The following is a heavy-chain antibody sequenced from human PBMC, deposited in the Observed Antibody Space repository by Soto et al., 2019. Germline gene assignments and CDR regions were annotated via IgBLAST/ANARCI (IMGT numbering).Heavy chain of an antibody. CDR1: GYTFTSYD. D-gene: IGHD3-3*01. Sequence: QVQLVQSGAEVKKPGASVKVSCKASGYTFTSYDINWVRQATGQGLEWMGWMNPNSGNTGYAQKFQGRVTMTRTTSISTAYMELSSLRSEDTAVYYCATVHYDFWSGYRPSLVADYWGQGTLVTVSS. J-gene: IGHJ4*02. CDR2: MNPNSGNT. CDR3: ATVHYDFWSGYRPSLVADY. V-gene: IGHV1-8*01.